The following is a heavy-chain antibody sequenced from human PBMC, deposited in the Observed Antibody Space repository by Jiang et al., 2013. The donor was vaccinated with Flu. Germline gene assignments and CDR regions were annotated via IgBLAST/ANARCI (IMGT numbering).Heavy chain of an antibody. J-gene: IGHJ4*02. D-gene: IGHD1-7*01. V-gene: IGHV3-30*18. Sequence: ASGFTFSSYGMHWVRQAPGKGLEWVAVISYDGSNKYYADSVKGRFTISRDNSKNTLYLQMNSLRAEDTAVYYCAKSRGSGTTWDYFDYWGQGTLVTVSS. CDR1: GFTFSSYG. CDR3: AKSRGSGTTWDYFDY. CDR2: ISYDGSNK.